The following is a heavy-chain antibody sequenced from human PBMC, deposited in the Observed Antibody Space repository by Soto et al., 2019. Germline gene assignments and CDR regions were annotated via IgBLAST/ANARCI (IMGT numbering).Heavy chain of an antibody. CDR3: ARDLGGPNDF. V-gene: IGHV4-61*01. J-gene: IGHJ4*02. Sequence: PSETLSLTCTVSGGSTTSGSYYWSWIRQPPGKGLECIGNIYYNGRTNYNPSLKSRLSISVDTSKNRFSLRLTSVTAADTAMYYCARDLGGPNDFWGQGTLVTVSS. D-gene: IGHD3-16*01. CDR2: IYYNGRT. CDR1: GGSTTSGSYY.